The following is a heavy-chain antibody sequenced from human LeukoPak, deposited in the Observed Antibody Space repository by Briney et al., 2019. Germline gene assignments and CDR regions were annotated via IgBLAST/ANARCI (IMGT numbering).Heavy chain of an antibody. Sequence: GGSLRLSCAASGFTFSSYGMHWVRQAPGKGLEWVANIKQDGSEKYYVDSVKGRFTISRDNAKNSLYLQMNSLRAEDTAVYYCARDNDVYCSSTSCLGWDYWGQGTLVTVSS. D-gene: IGHD2-2*01. CDR3: ARDNDVYCSSTSCLGWDY. V-gene: IGHV3-7*01. CDR1: GFTFSSYG. CDR2: IKQDGSEK. J-gene: IGHJ4*02.